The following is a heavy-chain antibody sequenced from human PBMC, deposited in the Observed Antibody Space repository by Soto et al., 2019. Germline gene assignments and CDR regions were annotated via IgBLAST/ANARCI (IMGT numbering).Heavy chain of an antibody. CDR2: ISGSGGST. CDR1: GFTFSSYA. CDR3: AKDRGSGWSRHTYYFDC. Sequence: PGGSLRLSCAASGFTFSSYAISWVRQAPGKGLEWVSAISGSGGSTYYADSVKGRFTISRDNSKNTLYLQMNSLRAEDTAVYYYAKDRGSGWSRHTYYFDCWGQGTVVNAS. V-gene: IGHV3-23*01. J-gene: IGHJ4*02. D-gene: IGHD6-19*01.